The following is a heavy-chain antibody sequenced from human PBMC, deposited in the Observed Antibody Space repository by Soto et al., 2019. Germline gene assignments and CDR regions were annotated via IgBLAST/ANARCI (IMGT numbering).Heavy chain of an antibody. CDR2: IYYSGST. V-gene: IGHV4-39*01. CDR3: SRRGPTYSGSGIHSGFVDF. J-gene: IGHJ4*02. Sequence: SDTLSVTCTVSGAFISSSSYYWRWIRKAPGKGLEWIGSIYYSGSTYYNPSLKSRVTISVDTSKNQFSLKLSSVTAADTAVYYCSRRGPTYSGSGIHSGFVDFWGQGTLVTVS. CDR1: GAFISSSSYY. D-gene: IGHD3-10*01.